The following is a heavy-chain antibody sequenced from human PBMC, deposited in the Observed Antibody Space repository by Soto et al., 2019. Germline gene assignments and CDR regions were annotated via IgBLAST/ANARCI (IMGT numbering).Heavy chain of an antibody. Sequence: QVQLLQSGAEVKKPGASVKVSCKASGYTFTNYGITWVRQAPGQGLEWMGWISAYNGNTHYTQRLQGRVTMTTDTSTSTAYMELRGLRSDDTAVYYCAIMRHLVSFFYYYMDVWGKGTTVTVSS. J-gene: IGHJ6*03. CDR1: GYTFTNYG. V-gene: IGHV1-18*01. D-gene: IGHD6-6*01. CDR2: ISAYNGNT. CDR3: AIMRHLVSFFYYYMDV.